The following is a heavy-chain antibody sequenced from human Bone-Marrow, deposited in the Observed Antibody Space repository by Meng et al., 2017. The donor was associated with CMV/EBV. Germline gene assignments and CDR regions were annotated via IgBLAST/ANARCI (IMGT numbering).Heavy chain of an antibody. D-gene: IGHD3-9*01. V-gene: IGHV1-18*01. CDR1: GHTFTSYG. J-gene: IGHJ6*02. Sequence: ASVKVSCKASGHTFTSYGISWVRQAPGQGLEWMGWISAYNGNTNYAQMLQGRVTMTTDTSTSTAYMELRSLRSDDTAVYYCARDERLAIFPPEGMDVWGQGTAVTVSS. CDR3: ARDERLAIFPPEGMDV. CDR2: ISAYNGNT.